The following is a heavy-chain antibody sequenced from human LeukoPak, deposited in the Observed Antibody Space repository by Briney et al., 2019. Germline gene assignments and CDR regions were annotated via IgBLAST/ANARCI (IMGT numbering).Heavy chain of an antibody. J-gene: IGHJ4*02. CDR3: ATYQYSSSWANFDY. Sequence: GGSLRLSCVASGFTFSTYWMHWVRQAPGKGLLWVSRINGDGSSTNYADSVKGRFTISRDNAKNTLYLQMNSLRTEDTAVYYCATYQYSSSWANFDYWGQGTLVTVSS. CDR2: INGDGSST. V-gene: IGHV3-74*01. CDR1: GFTFSTYW. D-gene: IGHD6-13*01.